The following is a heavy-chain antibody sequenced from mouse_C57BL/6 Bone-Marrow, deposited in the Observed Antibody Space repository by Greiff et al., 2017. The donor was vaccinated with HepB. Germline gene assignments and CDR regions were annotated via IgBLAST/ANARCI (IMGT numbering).Heavy chain of an antibody. Sequence: VQLQQSGAELVRPGASVKLSCTASGFNIKDDYTHWVKQRPEQGLEWIGWIDPENGDTEYASKFQGKATITADTSSNTAYLQLSSLTSEDTAVYYCTTSDGYYGGFAYWGQGTLVTVSA. CDR2: IDPENGDT. D-gene: IGHD2-3*01. CDR1: GFNIKDDY. V-gene: IGHV14-4*01. CDR3: TTSDGYYGGFAY. J-gene: IGHJ3*01.